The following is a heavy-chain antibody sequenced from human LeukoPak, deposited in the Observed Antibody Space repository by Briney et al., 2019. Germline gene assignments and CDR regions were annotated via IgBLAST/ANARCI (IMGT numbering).Heavy chain of an antibody. D-gene: IGHD5-12*01. CDR3: ARDRAVATIYYYYYMDV. V-gene: IGHV1-18*01. J-gene: IGHJ6*03. Sequence: GASVKVSCKASGYTFTSYGISWVRQAPGQGLEWMGWISAYNGNTNYAQKLQGRVTMTTDTSTSTAYMELRSLRSDDTAVYYCARDRAVATIYYYYYMDVWGKGTTVTISS. CDR2: ISAYNGNT. CDR1: GYTFTSYG.